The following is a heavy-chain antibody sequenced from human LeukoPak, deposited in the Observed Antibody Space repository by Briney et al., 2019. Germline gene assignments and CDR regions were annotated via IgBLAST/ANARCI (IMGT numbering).Heavy chain of an antibody. D-gene: IGHD3-10*01. CDR2: INHSGST. CDR1: GGSFSGYY. V-gene: IGHV4-34*01. Sequence: PSETLSLTCAVYGGSFSGYYWSWIRQPPGKGLEGIGEINHSGSTNYNPSLKSRVTISVDTSKNQFSLKLSSVTAADTAVYYCARYYGSGSYHATSFDYWGEGTLVTVSS. J-gene: IGHJ4*02. CDR3: ARYYGSGSYHATSFDY.